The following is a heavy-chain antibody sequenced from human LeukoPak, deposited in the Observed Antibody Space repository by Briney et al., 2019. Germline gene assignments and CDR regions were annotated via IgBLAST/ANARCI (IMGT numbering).Heavy chain of an antibody. CDR3: VRADSTRSFDH. D-gene: IGHD3-22*01. CDR1: GFTFSTYW. CDR2: INSDGSSA. Sequence: PGGSLRLSCTASGFTFSTYWMHWVRQAPGRGLVWVSRINSDGSSASYADSVKGRFTISRDNAKNTLYLQMNSLRAEDTALYYCVRADSTRSFDHWGQGTLVTVSS. J-gene: IGHJ4*02. V-gene: IGHV3-74*01.